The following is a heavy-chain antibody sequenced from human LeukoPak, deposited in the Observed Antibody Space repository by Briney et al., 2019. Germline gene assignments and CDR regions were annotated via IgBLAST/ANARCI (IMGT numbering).Heavy chain of an antibody. CDR2: IYYSGST. CDR1: GGSISSSSYY. D-gene: IGHD6-13*01. V-gene: IGHV4-39*01. CDR3: ARQGSSWKGGYYFDY. Sequence: NASETLSLTCTVSGGSISSSSYYWGWIRQPPGKGLEWIGSIYYSGSTYYNPSLKSRVTISVDTSKNQFSLKLSSVTAADTAVYYCARQGSSWKGGYYFDYWGQGTLVTVSS. J-gene: IGHJ4*02.